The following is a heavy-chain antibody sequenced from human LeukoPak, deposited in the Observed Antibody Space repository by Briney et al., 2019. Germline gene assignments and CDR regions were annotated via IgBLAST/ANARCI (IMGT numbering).Heavy chain of an antibody. CDR3: VRGRDGSF. V-gene: IGHV3-7*01. J-gene: IGHJ4*02. CDR2: IKYDESEK. D-gene: IGHD5-24*01. Sequence: GGSLRLSCATSGFFFNSYWMTRVRQAPGKGLEWVANIKYDESEKYLVESVKGRFTISRDNAQNSLFLQMDSLRVEDTAVYYCVRGRDGSFWGRGTQVTVSS. CDR1: GFFFNSYW.